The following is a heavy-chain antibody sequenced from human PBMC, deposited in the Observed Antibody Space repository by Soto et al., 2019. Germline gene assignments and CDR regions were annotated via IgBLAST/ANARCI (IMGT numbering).Heavy chain of an antibody. J-gene: IGHJ4*02. CDR2: INHSGST. V-gene: IGHV4-34*01. D-gene: IGHD3-3*01. CDR3: ARGGYDFWSGYPPRC. CDR1: GGSFSGYY. Sequence: SETLSLTCAVYGGSFSGYYWSWIRQPPGKGLEWIGEINHSGSTNYNPSLKSRVTISVDTSKNQFSLKLSSVTAADTAVYYCARGGYDFWSGYPPRCWGQGTLVTVSS.